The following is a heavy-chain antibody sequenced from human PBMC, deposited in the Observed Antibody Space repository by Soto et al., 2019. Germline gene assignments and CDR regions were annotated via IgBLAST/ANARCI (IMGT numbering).Heavy chain of an antibody. V-gene: IGHV2-5*02. CDR3: AHRRSSSSTYYFDY. D-gene: IGHD6-13*01. CDR2: IYWDDDK. Sequence: QITLKESGPTLETPTHPHTLIYLFWGLTLSNRGGCVVCISHPPGKPVEWVALIYWDDDKRYSPSLKSRLTITKATSKNQVVLTMTNVDPVDAATYYCAHRRSSSSTYYFDYWGQGTLVTVSS. CDR1: GLTLSNRGGC. J-gene: IGHJ4*02.